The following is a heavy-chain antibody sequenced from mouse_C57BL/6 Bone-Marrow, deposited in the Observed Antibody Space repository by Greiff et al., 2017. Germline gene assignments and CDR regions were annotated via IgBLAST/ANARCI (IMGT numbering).Heavy chain of an antibody. CDR1: GFSLTSYG. J-gene: IGHJ3*01. CDR2: IWSGGST. Sequence: VQLQQSGPGLVQPSQSLSITCTVSGFSLTSYGVHWVRQSPGKGLEWLGVIWSGGSTDYNTAFISRLSISKDNTKSQVFFKMNSLLANDTAIYYCARKGDYGSSYAWFAYWGQGTLVTGSA. CDR3: ARKGDYGSSYAWFAY. D-gene: IGHD1-1*01. V-gene: IGHV2-2*02.